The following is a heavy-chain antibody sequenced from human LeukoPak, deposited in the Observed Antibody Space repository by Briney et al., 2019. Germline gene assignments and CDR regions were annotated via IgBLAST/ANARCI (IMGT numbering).Heavy chain of an antibody. D-gene: IGHD1-1*01. CDR2: IYSGGST. CDR3: ARGPAGYN. V-gene: IGHV3-53*01. J-gene: IGHJ4*02. Sequence: GGSLRLSCTASGFTFGDHAMSWVRQAPGKGLEWVSVIYSGGSTDYADSVKGRFTISRDNSKNTLYLQMNSLRAEDTAVYHCARGPAGYNWGQGTLVTVSS. CDR1: GFTFGDHA.